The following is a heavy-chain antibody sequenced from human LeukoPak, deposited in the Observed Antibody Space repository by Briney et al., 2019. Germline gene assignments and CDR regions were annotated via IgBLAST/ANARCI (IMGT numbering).Heavy chain of an antibody. J-gene: IGHJ5*02. CDR3: ARQGGNDYSPDNWFDP. CDR2: IYYSGST. D-gene: IGHD4-11*01. V-gene: IGHV4-39*01. CDR1: GGSISSSSYY. Sequence: PSETLSLTCTVSGGSISSSSYYWGWIRQPPGKGLEWIGSIYYSGSTYYNPSLKSRVTISVDTSKNQFSLKLSSVTAADTAVYYCARQGGNDYSPDNWFDPWGQGTLVTVSS.